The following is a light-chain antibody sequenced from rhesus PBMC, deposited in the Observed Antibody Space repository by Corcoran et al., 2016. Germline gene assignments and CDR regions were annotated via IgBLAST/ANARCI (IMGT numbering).Light chain of an antibody. CDR2: GAS. CDR3: QQSINFWT. V-gene: IGKV3-24*04. J-gene: IGKJ1*01. CDR1: QSVGYF. Sequence: EIVVTQSPATLSLSPGERATLSCRASQSVGYFLAWFPQKPGQAPRRLIYGASTRATGIPDRFSGSGSGTDFTLTISSLEPEDVGLYYCQQSINFWTFGQGTKVEIK.